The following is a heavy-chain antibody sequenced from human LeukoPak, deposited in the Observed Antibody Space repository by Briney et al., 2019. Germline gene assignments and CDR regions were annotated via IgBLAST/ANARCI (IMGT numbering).Heavy chain of an antibody. Sequence: SVKVSCKASGGTFSSEAFIWVRQAPGQGLEWMGGIIPIFGRADYAQKFQDIVTITTDQSTSTVYMELSSLRSEDTAVYYCARGETILNWFDPWGQGTLVTVSS. J-gene: IGHJ5*02. V-gene: IGHV1-69*05. CDR1: GGTFSSEA. CDR2: IIPIFGRA. D-gene: IGHD1-1*01. CDR3: ARGETILNWFDP.